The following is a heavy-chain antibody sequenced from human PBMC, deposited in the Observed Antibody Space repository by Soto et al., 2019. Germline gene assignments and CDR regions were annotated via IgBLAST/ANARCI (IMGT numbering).Heavy chain of an antibody. CDR1: GGSVSINTYS. J-gene: IGHJ1*01. CDR2: MYYSGST. CDR3: ARHEGTEG. V-gene: IGHV4-39*01. Sequence: QLQLQESGPGLVKPSETLSLTCTVSGGSVSINTYSWGWIRQSPVTGLQWIGSMYYSGSTYYNPSLRSRASISVDTSKNQLYLRLTSVTVADTATYYCARHEGTEGWGPGILVTVST.